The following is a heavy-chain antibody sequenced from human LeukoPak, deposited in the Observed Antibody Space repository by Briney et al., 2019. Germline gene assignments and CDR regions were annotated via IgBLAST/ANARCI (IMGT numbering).Heavy chain of an antibody. Sequence: PSETLSLTCTVSGGSISSNSYYWGWIRQPPGKGLEWIGSIYYSGSTYYNPSLKSRVTISVDTSKNQFSLKLSSVTAADTAVYYCARHGQGEYSSSWYDYWGQGTLVTVSS. V-gene: IGHV4-39*01. CDR1: GGSISSNSYY. CDR3: ARHGQGEYSSSWYDY. J-gene: IGHJ4*02. CDR2: IYYSGST. D-gene: IGHD6-13*01.